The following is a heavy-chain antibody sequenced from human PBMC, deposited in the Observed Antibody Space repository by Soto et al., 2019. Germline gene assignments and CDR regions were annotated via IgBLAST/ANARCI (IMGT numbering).Heavy chain of an antibody. J-gene: IGHJ4*02. Sequence: SETLSLTCTFSCGSISSGGYYWSWIRQHPGKGLEWIGYIYYSGSTYYNPSLKSRVTISVDTSKDQFSLKLSSVTAADTAVYYCARDSEAVAVSDWGQGTLVTVSS. CDR3: ARDSEAVAVSD. V-gene: IGHV4-31*03. CDR1: CGSISSGGYY. CDR2: IYYSGST. D-gene: IGHD6-19*01.